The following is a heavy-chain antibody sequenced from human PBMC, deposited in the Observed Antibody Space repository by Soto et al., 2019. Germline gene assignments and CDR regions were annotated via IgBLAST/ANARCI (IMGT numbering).Heavy chain of an antibody. D-gene: IGHD2-2*01. V-gene: IGHV4-39*01. CDR3: ARRVGIVVVPAAIFWFDP. Sequence: SETLSLTCTVSGGSISSSSYYWGWIRQPPGKGLEWIGSIYYSGSTYYNPSLKSRVTISVDTSKNQFSLKLSSVTAADTAVYYCARRVGIVVVPAAIFWFDPWGQGTLVTVSS. CDR2: IYYSGST. J-gene: IGHJ5*02. CDR1: GGSISSSSYY.